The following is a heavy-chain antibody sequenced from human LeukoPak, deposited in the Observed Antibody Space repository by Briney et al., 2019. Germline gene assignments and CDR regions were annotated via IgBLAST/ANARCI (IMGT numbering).Heavy chain of an antibody. J-gene: IGHJ4*02. D-gene: IGHD3-16*01. CDR2: ISGSHT. CDR1: GFTFNAQA. V-gene: IGHV3-23*01. Sequence: GGSLRLSCAASGFTFNAQAINWVRQGPGKGLEWVAGISGSHTFYADSVKGRFTFSRDNSKNTMYLQMNSLRVEDTAVYYCAKVNWEDYVWGNCWGQGTLVTVSS. CDR3: AKVNWEDYVWGNC.